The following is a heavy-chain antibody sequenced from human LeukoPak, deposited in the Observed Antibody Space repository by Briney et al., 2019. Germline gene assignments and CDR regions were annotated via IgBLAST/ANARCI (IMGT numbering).Heavy chain of an antibody. J-gene: IGHJ6*03. CDR2: IYYSGST. Sequence: KPSETLSLTCTVSGGSISSSSYYWGWIRQPPGKGLEWIGSIYYSGSTYYNPSLKSRVTISVDTSKNQFSLKLSSVTAADTAVYYCARSPIWVYYYYYMDVWGKGTTVTVSS. D-gene: IGHD2/OR15-2a*01. CDR3: ARSPIWVYYYYYMDV. V-gene: IGHV4-39*07. CDR1: GGSISSSSYY.